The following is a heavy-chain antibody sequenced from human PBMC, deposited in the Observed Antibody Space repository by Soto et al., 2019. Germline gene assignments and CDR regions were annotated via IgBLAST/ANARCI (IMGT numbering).Heavy chain of an antibody. D-gene: IGHD2-2*02. J-gene: IGHJ6*02. CDR1: GFTFSSYS. CDR3: ARGRIVVVPAAILHYGMDV. Sequence: LRLSCAASGFTFSSYSMNWVRQAPGKGLEWVSSISSSSSYIYYADSVKGRFTISRDNAKNSLYLQMNSLRAEDTAVYYCARGRIVVVPAAILHYGMDVSAKGPRSSSP. CDR2: ISSSSSYI. V-gene: IGHV3-21*01.